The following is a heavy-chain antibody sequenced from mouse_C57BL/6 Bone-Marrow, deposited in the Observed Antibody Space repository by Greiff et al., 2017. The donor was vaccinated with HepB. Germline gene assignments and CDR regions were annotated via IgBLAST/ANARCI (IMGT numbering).Heavy chain of an antibody. CDR3: ARGTYDYDWYFDV. CDR1: GYSITSGYY. V-gene: IGHV3-6*01. CDR2: ISYDGSN. Sequence: EVQLVESGPGLVKPSQSLSLTCSVTGYSITSGYYWNWIRQFPGNKLEWMGYISYDGSNNYNPSLKNRISITRDTSKNQFFLKLNSVTTEDTATYYCARGTYDYDWYFDVWGTGTTVTVSS. D-gene: IGHD2-4*01. J-gene: IGHJ1*03.